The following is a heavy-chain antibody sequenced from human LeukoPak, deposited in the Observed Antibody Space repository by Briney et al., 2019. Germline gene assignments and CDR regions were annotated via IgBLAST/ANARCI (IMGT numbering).Heavy chain of an antibody. J-gene: IGHJ6*03. CDR3: ARVMRSSSWYSYYYYYYMDV. V-gene: IGHV3-74*01. CDR1: GFTFSSYW. CDR2: INSDGSST. D-gene: IGHD6-13*01. Sequence: GESLRLSCAASGFTFSSYWMHWVRQAPGKGLVWVSRINSDGSSTSYADSVKGRFTISRDNAKNTLYLQMNSLRAEGTAVYYCARVMRSSSWYSYYYYYYMDVWGKGTTVTISS.